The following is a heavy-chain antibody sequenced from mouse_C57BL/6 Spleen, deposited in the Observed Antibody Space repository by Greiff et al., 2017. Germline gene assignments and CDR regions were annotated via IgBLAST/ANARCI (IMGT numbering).Heavy chain of an antibody. J-gene: IGHJ1*03. V-gene: IGHV1-22*01. CDR3: ASPLYYGSSPWYFDV. Sequence: VHVKQSGPELVKPGASVKMSCKASGYTFTDYNMHWVKQSHGKSLEWIGYINPNNGGTSYNQKFKGKATLTVNKSSSTAYMELRSLTSEDSAVYYCASPLYYGSSPWYFDVWGTGTTVTVSS. D-gene: IGHD1-1*01. CDR2: INPNNGGT. CDR1: GYTFTDYN.